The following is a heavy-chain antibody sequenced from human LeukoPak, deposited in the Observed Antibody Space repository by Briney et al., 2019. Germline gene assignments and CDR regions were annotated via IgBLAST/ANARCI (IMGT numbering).Heavy chain of an antibody. CDR2: VASDGTND. CDR3: AKDPPTVMANAFHI. J-gene: IGHJ3*02. CDR1: GFTFSTYA. V-gene: IGHV3-30*04. Sequence: GGSLRLSCAASGFTFSTYAMYWVRQAPGKGLEWVAVVASDGTNDFYAESVNGRFTISRDNSRNTLYLQMTSLRGDDTAVYSCAKDPPTVMANAFHIWGQGTMVTVSS. D-gene: IGHD5-18*01.